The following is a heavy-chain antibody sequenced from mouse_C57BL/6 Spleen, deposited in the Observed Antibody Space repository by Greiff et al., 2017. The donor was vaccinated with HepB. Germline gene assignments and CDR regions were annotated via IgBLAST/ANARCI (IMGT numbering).Heavy chain of an antibody. J-gene: IGHJ2*01. Sequence: QVTLKESGPGILQSSQTLSLTCSFSGFSLSTSGMGVSWIRQPSGKGLEWLAHIYWDDDKRYNPSLKSRLTISKDTSRNQVFLKITSVDTADTATYYCARRKDGYYNFDYWGQGTTLTVSS. D-gene: IGHD2-3*01. V-gene: IGHV8-12*01. CDR1: GFSLSTSGMG. CDR2: IYWDDDK. CDR3: ARRKDGYYNFDY.